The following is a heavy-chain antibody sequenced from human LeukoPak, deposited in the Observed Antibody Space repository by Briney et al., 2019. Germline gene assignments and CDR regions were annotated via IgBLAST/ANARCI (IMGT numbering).Heavy chain of an antibody. V-gene: IGHV3-23*01. J-gene: IGHJ4*02. Sequence: GGTLRLSCAASGFTFSSHGMSWVRQAPGKGLEWVSAISGSGGSTYYADSVKGRFTMSRDNSKNTLYLQMNSLRAEDTAVYYCAKVLVGTTCFEYWGQGTLVTVSS. D-gene: IGHD1-7*01. CDR3: AKVLVGTTCFEY. CDR1: GFTFSSHG. CDR2: ISGSGGST.